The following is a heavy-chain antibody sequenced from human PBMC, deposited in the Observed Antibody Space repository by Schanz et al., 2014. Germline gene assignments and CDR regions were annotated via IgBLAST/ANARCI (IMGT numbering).Heavy chain of an antibody. V-gene: IGHV3-30*04. CDR3: ARDPGYSYGWDYYYGMDV. Sequence: HVQLVESGGGVVQPGRSLSLSCAASGFTFSSYAMHWVRQAPGKGLEWVAVISYDGSNKYYADSVKGRFTISRDNSKNTLYLQMNSLRAEDTAVYYCARDPGYSYGWDYYYGMDVWGQGTTVTVSS. CDR1: GFTFSSYA. CDR2: ISYDGSNK. J-gene: IGHJ6*02. D-gene: IGHD5-18*01.